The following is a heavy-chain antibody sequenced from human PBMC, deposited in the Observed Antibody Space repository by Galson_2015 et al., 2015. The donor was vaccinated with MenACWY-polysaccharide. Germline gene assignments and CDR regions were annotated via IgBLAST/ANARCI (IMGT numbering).Heavy chain of an antibody. J-gene: IGHJ4*02. Sequence: SLRLSCAASGFTFRSYGMQWGRQAPGKGLEWVTIIWYDGSNKYYADSVKGRFTISRDNSKNTLYLQMNSLRAEDTAVYYCATARGCGGDCYYFDYWGQGTLVAVSS. D-gene: IGHD2-21*02. CDR3: ATARGCGGDCYYFDY. CDR2: IWYDGSNK. CDR1: GFTFRSYG. V-gene: IGHV3-33*01.